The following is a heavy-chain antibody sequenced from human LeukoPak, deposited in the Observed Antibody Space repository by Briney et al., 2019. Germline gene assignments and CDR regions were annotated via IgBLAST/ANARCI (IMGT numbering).Heavy chain of an antibody. Sequence: SETLSLTCTVSGGSITSGGYYWSWIRQLPGKGLERIGYIYYSGTTSYNPSLKSRLTISLGTSENQFSLKLSSVTAADTAVYDCARGATGDKSNNWGQGTLVTVSS. V-gene: IGHV4-31*03. J-gene: IGHJ4*02. CDR1: GGSITSGGYY. CDR3: ARGATGDKSNN. CDR2: IYYSGTT. D-gene: IGHD1/OR15-1a*01.